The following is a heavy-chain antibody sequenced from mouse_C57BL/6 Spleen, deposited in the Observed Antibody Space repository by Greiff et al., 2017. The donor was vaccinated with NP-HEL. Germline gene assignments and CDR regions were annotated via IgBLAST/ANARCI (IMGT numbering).Heavy chain of an antibody. D-gene: IGHD2-3*01. V-gene: IGHV1-53*01. CDR3: ARLWLLGGWYFDV. CDR1: GYTFTSYW. J-gene: IGHJ1*03. CDR2: INPSNGGT. Sequence: VQLQQPGTELVKPGASVKLSCKASGYTFTSYWMHWVKQRPGQGLEWIGNINPSNGGTNYNEKFKSEATLTVDKSSSTAYMQLSSLTSEDSAVYYCARLWLLGGWYFDVWGTGTTVTVSS.